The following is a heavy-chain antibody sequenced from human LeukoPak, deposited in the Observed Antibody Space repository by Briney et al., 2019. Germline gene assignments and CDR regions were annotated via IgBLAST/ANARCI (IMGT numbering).Heavy chain of an antibody. D-gene: IGHD1-26*01. V-gene: IGHV3-74*01. CDR2: IHSDGGTT. CDR1: GFTFSDYW. CDR3: ARDIYSIAE. J-gene: IGHJ4*02. Sequence: GGSRRLSCAASGFTFSDYWIHWARQAPGKGLVWVSLIHSDGGTTNYADSVKGRFTISRDNAKNTVYLQMSSLRVEDTAVYYCARDIYSIAEWGQGTLVTVSS.